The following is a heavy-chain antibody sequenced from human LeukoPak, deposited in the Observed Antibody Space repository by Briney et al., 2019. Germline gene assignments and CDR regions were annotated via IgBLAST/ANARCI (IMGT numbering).Heavy chain of an antibody. J-gene: IGHJ3*01. CDR2: IWYDGSNE. CDR3: AREISMFVNAFDL. Sequence: SGGSLRLSCAASGFTFSNSGMHWVSQAPGKGLEWVAVIWYDGSNEYYADAVKGRFIISRDNSKNTVHLQMNSLRVEDTSVYYCAREISMFVNAFDLWGQGTLVAVSS. CDR1: GFTFSNSG. V-gene: IGHV3-33*01. D-gene: IGHD3-10*02.